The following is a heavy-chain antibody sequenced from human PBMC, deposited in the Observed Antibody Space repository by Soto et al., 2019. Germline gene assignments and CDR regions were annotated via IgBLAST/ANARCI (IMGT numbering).Heavy chain of an antibody. CDR1: GGSISSYY. V-gene: IGHV4-59*08. J-gene: IGHJ4*02. CDR3: ARHRFDSGYDFLPLTFDY. Sequence: SETLSLTCTVSGGSISSYYWSWIRQPPGKGLEWIGYIYYSGSTNYNPSLKSRVTISVDTSKNQFSLKLSSVTAADTAVYYCARHRFDSGYDFLPLTFDYWGQGTLVTVSS. D-gene: IGHD5-12*01. CDR2: IYYSGST.